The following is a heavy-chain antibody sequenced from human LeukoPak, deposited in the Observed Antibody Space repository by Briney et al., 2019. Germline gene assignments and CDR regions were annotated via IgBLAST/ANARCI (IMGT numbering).Heavy chain of an antibody. D-gene: IGHD3-3*01. V-gene: IGHV3-23*01. Sequence: GGSLRLSCAASGFTFSSYAMSWVRQAPGKGLEWVSAISGSGGSTYYADSVKGRFTISRDNSKNTLYLQMNSLRAEDTAVYYCAKDRLFGVVTPYYFGYWGQGTLVTVSS. CDR2: ISGSGGST. CDR3: AKDRLFGVVTPYYFGY. CDR1: GFTFSSYA. J-gene: IGHJ4*02.